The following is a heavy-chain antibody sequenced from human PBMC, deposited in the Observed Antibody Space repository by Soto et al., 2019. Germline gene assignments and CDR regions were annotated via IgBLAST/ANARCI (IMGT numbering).Heavy chain of an antibody. J-gene: IGHJ4*02. V-gene: IGHV1-18*01. CDR1: GYTFTSYG. CDR3: ARDLGAQIVDY. Sequence: QVQLVQSGAEVKKPGASVKVSCKASGYTFTSYGISWVRQAPGQGLEWMGWISAYNGNTKYAQKLQGRVSMTTDTSTSTVYMELRSLRSADTAVYSCARDLGAQIVDYWGQGTLVTVSS. D-gene: IGHD1-26*01. CDR2: ISAYNGNT.